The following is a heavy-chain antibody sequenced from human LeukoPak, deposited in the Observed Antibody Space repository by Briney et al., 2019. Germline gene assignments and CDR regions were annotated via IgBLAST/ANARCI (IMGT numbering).Heavy chain of an antibody. J-gene: IGHJ4*02. CDR3: AKSEDFWSGYYIPANFDY. CDR1: GFTFSSYA. D-gene: IGHD3-3*01. V-gene: IGHV3-23*01. Sequence: GGSLRLTCAASGFTFSSYAMSWVRQAPGKGLEWVSAISGSGGSTYYADSVKGRFTISRDNSKNTLYLQMNSLRAEDTAVYYCAKSEDFWSGYYIPANFDYWGQGTLVTVSS. CDR2: ISGSGGST.